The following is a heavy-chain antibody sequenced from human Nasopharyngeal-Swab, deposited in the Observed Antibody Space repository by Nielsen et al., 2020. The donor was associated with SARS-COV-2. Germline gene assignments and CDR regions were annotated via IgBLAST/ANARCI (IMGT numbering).Heavy chain of an antibody. CDR2: INSDGSST. CDR3: ARDGKALYYDFPESPLDY. J-gene: IGHJ4*02. CDR1: GFTFSSYW. Sequence: GGSLRLSCAASGFTFSSYWMHRVRQAPGKGLVWVSRINSDGSSTSYADSVKGRFTISRDNAKNTLYLQMNSLRAEDTAVYYCARDGKALYYDFPESPLDYWGQGTLVTVSS. D-gene: IGHD3-3*01. V-gene: IGHV3-74*01.